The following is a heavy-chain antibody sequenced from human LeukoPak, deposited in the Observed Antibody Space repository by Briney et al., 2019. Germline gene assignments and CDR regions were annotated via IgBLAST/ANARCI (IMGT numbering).Heavy chain of an antibody. CDR2: IYPGDSDT. CDR1: GYSFTSYW. CDR3: ARPYCSGGSCYNPYYFDY. Sequence: GESLKISCKGSGYSFTSYWIGWVRQMPGKGLEWMGIIYPGDSDTRYSPSFQGQVTISADKSISTAYLQWSSLKASDTAMYYCARPYCSGGSCYNPYYFDYWGQGTLVTVSS. V-gene: IGHV5-51*01. D-gene: IGHD2-15*01. J-gene: IGHJ4*02.